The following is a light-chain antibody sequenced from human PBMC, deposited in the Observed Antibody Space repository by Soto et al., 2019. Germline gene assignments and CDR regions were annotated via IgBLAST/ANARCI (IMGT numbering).Light chain of an antibody. CDR2: DVS. Sequence: QSALTQPASVSGSPGQSITISCTGTSSDVGGYNYVSWYQQHPGKAPKLMIYDVSNRPSGVSNRFSGSKSGNTASLTISGLQAEDEADYYCSSYTSSSTYVVFGGVPKLTVL. V-gene: IGLV2-14*01. CDR3: SSYTSSSTYVV. CDR1: SSDVGGYNY. J-gene: IGLJ2*01.